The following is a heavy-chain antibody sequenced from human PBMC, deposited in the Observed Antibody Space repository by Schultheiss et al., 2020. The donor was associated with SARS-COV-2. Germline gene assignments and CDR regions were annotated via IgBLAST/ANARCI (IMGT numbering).Heavy chain of an antibody. CDR3: ARVIVATPGGSCHFDI. V-gene: IGHV4-34*01. J-gene: IGHJ3*02. Sequence: SQTLSLTCAVYGGSFSGYYWSWIRQPPGKGLEWIGEINHSGSTNYNPSLKSRVTISVDTSKNQFSLKLSSVTAADTAVYYCARVIVATPGGSCHFDIWGQGTMVTVSS. CDR2: INHSGST. D-gene: IGHD2-15*01. CDR1: GGSFSGYY.